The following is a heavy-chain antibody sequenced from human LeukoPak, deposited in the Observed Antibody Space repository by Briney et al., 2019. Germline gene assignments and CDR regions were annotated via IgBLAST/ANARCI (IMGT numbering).Heavy chain of an antibody. CDR3: ARGVLLWFGEYDWYFDL. V-gene: IGHV1-8*01. Sequence: ASVKVSCKASGYTFTSYDINWVRQATGQGLEWMGWMNPNNGNTGYAQKFQGRVTMTRNTSTSTAYMELSSLRSEDTAVYYCARGVLLWFGEYDWYFDLWGRGTLVTVSS. CDR1: GYTFTSYD. CDR2: MNPNNGNT. D-gene: IGHD3-10*01. J-gene: IGHJ2*01.